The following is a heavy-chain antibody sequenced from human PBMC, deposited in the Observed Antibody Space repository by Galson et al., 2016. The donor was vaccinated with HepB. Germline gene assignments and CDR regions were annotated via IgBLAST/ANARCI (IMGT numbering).Heavy chain of an antibody. CDR1: GFGLNTHGVG. D-gene: IGHD5-12*01. Sequence: PALVKPTQTLTLTCTLSGFGLNTHGVGVAWIRQPPGKALEWLALVYWDSEERYNPSLKSRLTISRDTSKNQVVVTMTDMQPVDAGTYFCARRQVVSHTGFFDSWGQGALVTVSS. V-gene: IGHV2-5*02. J-gene: IGHJ4*02. CDR2: VYWDSEE. CDR3: ARRQVVSHTGFFDS.